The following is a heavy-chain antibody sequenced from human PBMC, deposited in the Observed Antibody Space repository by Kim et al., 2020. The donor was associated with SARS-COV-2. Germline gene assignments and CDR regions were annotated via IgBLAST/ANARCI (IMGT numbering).Heavy chain of an antibody. V-gene: IGHV3-21*01. Sequence: GGSLRLSCAASGFTFSSYSMNWVRQAPGKGLEWVSSISSSSSYIYYADSVKGRFTISRDNAKNSLYLQMNSLRAEDTAVYYCARDQDTANYYYYSGMDVWGQGTTVTVSS. J-gene: IGHJ6*02. CDR1: GFTFSSYS. D-gene: IGHD5-18*01. CDR3: ARDQDTANYYYYSGMDV. CDR2: ISSSSSYI.